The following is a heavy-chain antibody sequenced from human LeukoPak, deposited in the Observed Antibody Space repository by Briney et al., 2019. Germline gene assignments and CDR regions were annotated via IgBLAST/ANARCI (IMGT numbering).Heavy chain of an antibody. CDR3: AHRQGESDTGGYFDF. V-gene: IGHV2-5*01. J-gene: IGHJ4*02. Sequence: ESGPTLVNPTQTLTLTCTLSGFSLSTSGAGVGWIRQPPGKALEWLALIYWNDSERYSPSLNSRLTITKDTSKNQVVLTLTNMDPVDTATYYCAHRQGESDTGGYFDFWGQGTLVTVSS. CDR2: IYWNDSE. CDR1: GFSLSTSGAG. D-gene: IGHD3-16*01.